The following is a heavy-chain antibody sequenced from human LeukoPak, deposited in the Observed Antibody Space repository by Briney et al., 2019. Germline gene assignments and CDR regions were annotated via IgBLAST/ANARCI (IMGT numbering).Heavy chain of an antibody. Sequence: SETLSLTCAVYGGSFSGHYWSWIRQPPGKGLEWIGEINHSGSTNYNPSLKSRVTISVDTSKNQFSLKLSSVTAADTAVYYCARGFGSGWYVYWGQGTLVTVSS. J-gene: IGHJ4*02. CDR2: INHSGST. CDR3: ARGFGSGWYVY. V-gene: IGHV4-34*01. D-gene: IGHD6-19*01. CDR1: GGSFSGHY.